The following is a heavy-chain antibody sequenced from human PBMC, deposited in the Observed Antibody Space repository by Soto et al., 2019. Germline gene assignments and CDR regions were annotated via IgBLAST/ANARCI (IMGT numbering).Heavy chain of an antibody. V-gene: IGHV1-69*13. CDR1: GGTFSSYR. CDR3: ARDSGAKLSSS. D-gene: IGHD6-13*01. J-gene: IGHJ1*01. CDR2: IVPIYRTA. Sequence: ASVKVSCKASGGTFSSYRFNWVRQARGQGLEWLGGIVPIYRTADYAQKFQGRVTITADESTRTVYLELSSLKSQDTALYYCARDSGAKLSSSWGQGTLVTVSS.